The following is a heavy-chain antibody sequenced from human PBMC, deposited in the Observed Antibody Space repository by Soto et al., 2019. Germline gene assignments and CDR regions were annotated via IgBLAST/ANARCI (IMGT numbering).Heavy chain of an antibody. CDR2: INPTTGAT. V-gene: IGHV1-2*02. J-gene: IGHJ5*02. CDR3: AKGDSSWVSWLDP. Sequence: QVQLVQSGAEVKKPGASVKVSCQASGYTFTAHYLHWVRKAPGEGLEWMGWINPTTGATRYAQKFQGRVTMTRDTSMSTAYLEARSLRPDDTAVYYCAKGDSSWVSWLDPWGQGTLVTVSS. D-gene: IGHD6-13*01. CDR1: GYTFTAHY.